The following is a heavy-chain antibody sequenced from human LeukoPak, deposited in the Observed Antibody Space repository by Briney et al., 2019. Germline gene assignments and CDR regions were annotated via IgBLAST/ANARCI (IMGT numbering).Heavy chain of an antibody. CDR1: GGSISSYY. V-gene: IGHV4-59*01. D-gene: IGHD4-23*01. J-gene: IGHJ4*02. CDR3: AISTVVKYYFDY. Sequence: SETLSLTCTVSGGSISSYYWSWIRQPPGKGLEWIGYICYSGSTNYNPSLKSRVTISVDTSKNQFSLKLSSVTAADTAVYYCAISTVVKYYFDYWGQGTLVTVSS. CDR2: ICYSGST.